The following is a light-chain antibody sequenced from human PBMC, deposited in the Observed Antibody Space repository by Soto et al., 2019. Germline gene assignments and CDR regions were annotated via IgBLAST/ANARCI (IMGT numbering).Light chain of an antibody. J-gene: IGLJ1*01. CDR3: SSYARAKHV. CDR2: EGI. CDR1: SSDVGGYNL. V-gene: IGLV2-23*01. Sequence: QSALTQPASVSGSPGQSITISCTGTSSDVGGYNLVSWYQQHPGKAPKLMIYEGIKRPSGVSDRFSGSMSCNTASLTISRLQAEDEADYYCSSYARAKHVFGTGTKVTVL.